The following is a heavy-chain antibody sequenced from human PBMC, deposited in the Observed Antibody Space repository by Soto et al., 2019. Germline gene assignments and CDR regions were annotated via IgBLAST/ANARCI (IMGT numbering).Heavy chain of an antibody. CDR2: ISSSSSYI. V-gene: IGHV3-21*01. D-gene: IGHD3-10*01. J-gene: IGHJ6*03. CDR3: VRDLYYGSEKGYYMDV. CDR1: GFTFSSYS. Sequence: GGSLRLSCAASGFTFSSYSMNWVRQAPGKGLEWVSSISSSSSYIYYADSVKGRFTISRDNAKNSLYLQMNSLRAEDTAVYYCVRDLYYGSEKGYYMDVWGKGTTVTVTS.